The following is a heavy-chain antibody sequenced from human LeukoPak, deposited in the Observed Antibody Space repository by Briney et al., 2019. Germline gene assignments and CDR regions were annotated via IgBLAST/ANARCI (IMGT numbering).Heavy chain of an antibody. J-gene: IGHJ6*03. D-gene: IGHD1-26*01. V-gene: IGHV3-23*01. CDR1: GFTFSSYG. CDR2: ISGSGGST. Sequence: PGGSLRLSCAASGFTFSSYGMHWVRQAPGKGLEWVSAISGSGGSTYYADSVKGRFTISRDNSKNTLYLQMNSLRAEDTALYYCAKSWGSGSLWEYYFMDVWGKGTTVTVSS. CDR3: AKSWGSGSLWEYYFMDV.